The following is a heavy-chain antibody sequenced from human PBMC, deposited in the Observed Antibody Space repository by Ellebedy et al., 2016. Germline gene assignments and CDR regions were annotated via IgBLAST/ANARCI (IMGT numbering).Heavy chain of an antibody. CDR2: IYYSGST. CDR1: GFSLNTAGMC. D-gene: IGHD5-24*01. CDR3: ARGKDGYNYLDY. Sequence: SGPTLVKPTQTLTLTCTFSGFSLNTAGMCINWIRQPPGKGVEWIGYIYYSGSTKYNPSLKSRATISVDTSKKQFSLKLRFVTAADTAVYYCARGKDGYNYLDYWGQGTLVTVSS. V-gene: IGHV4-61*08. J-gene: IGHJ4*02.